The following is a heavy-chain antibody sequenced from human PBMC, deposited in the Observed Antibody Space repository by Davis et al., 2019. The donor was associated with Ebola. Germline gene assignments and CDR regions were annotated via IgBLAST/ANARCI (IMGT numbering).Heavy chain of an antibody. Sequence: GESLKISCAASGFTFSNYWMHWVRLAPGKGLVWVSRINRDESGITYADSVKGRFTISRDNAKNSLYLQMNSLRAEDTAVYYCAREGLGYCSSTSCYAAGYFDYWGQGTLVTVSS. CDR2: INRDESGI. D-gene: IGHD2-2*01. CDR3: AREGLGYCSSTSCYAAGYFDY. V-gene: IGHV3-74*01. J-gene: IGHJ4*02. CDR1: GFTFSNYW.